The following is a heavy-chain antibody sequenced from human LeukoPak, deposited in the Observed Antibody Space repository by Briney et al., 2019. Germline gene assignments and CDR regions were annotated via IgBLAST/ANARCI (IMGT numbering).Heavy chain of an antibody. V-gene: IGHV3-23*01. CDR3: ARSSGPHDAFDI. CDR2: ISGSGGST. J-gene: IGHJ3*02. D-gene: IGHD3-22*01. CDR1: GFTFSSYA. Sequence: TGGSLRLSCAASGFTFSSYAMSWVRQAPGKGLEWVSAISGSGGSTYYADSVKGRFTISRDNSKNTLYLQMNSLRAEDTAVYYCARSSGPHDAFDIWGQGTMVTVSS.